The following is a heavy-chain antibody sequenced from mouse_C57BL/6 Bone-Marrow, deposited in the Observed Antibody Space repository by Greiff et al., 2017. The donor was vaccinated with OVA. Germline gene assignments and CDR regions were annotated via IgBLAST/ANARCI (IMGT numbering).Heavy chain of an antibody. CDR1: GYTFTNYW. D-gene: IGHD2-4*01. CDR2: IYPGGGYT. V-gene: IGHV1-63*01. J-gene: IGHJ3*01. Sequence: QVQLQQSGAELVRPGTSVKMSCKASGYTFTNYWIGWAKQRPGHGLEWIGDIYPGGGYTNYNEKFKGKATLTADKSSSTAYMQFSSLTSEDSAIYYCARWGDYDALAYWGQGTLVTVSA. CDR3: ARWGDYDALAY.